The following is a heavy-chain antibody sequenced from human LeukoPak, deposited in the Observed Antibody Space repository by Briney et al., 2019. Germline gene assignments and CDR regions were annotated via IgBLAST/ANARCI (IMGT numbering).Heavy chain of an antibody. CDR1: GVTFSNYW. Sequence: GGSLRLSCVASGVTFSNYWMSWVRQAPGKELEWVANIKQDGSVKYYVDSVRGRFTISRDNAKNSLYLQMNSLRGEDTALYYWAKNRRLAGGYFSYYRDVGGKGPRAPVPS. D-gene: IGHD6-25*01. CDR3: AKNRRLAGGYFSYYRDV. J-gene: IGHJ6*03. V-gene: IGHV3-7*01. CDR2: IKQDGSVK.